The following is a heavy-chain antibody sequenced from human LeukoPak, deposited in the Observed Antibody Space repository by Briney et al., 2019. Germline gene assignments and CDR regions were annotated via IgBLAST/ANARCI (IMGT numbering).Heavy chain of an antibody. D-gene: IGHD1-14*01. CDR3: AREVDRIGGIDY. Sequence: GRSLRLSCAASGFTFSSYGMHWVRQAPGKGLEWVAVIWYDGSNKYYADSVKGRFTISRDNSKNTLYLQMNSLRAEDTAVYYCAREVDRIGGIDYWGQGTLVTVSS. CDR2: IWYDGSNK. CDR1: GFTFSSYG. J-gene: IGHJ4*02. V-gene: IGHV3-33*01.